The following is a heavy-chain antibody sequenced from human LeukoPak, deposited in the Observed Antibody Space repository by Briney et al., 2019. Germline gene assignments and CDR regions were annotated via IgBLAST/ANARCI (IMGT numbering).Heavy chain of an antibody. D-gene: IGHD2-15*01. V-gene: IGHV3-21*06. J-gene: IGHJ3*01. CDR1: DFNFNTSP. CDR3: ARGFCSGGTCYRVTGTFDV. CDR2: IGLGAKYI. Sequence: PGGSLRLSCAASDFNFNTSPMNWLRQAPGKGLEWVSSIGLGAKYIHYADAVKGRFTISRDDAKNSLFLEMTRLRDDDTAVYFCARGFCSGGTCYRVTGTFDVWGLGTMVTVSS.